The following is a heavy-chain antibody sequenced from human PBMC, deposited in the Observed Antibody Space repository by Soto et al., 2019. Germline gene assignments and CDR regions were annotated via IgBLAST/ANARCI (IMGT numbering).Heavy chain of an antibody. J-gene: IGHJ4*02. CDR1: GGSISSGGYY. V-gene: IGHV4-31*03. CDR3: ARVGPITPSYYFDY. Sequence: SETLSLTCTVSGGSISSGGYYWSWIRQHPGKGMEWIGYIYYSGSTYYNPSLKSRVTISVDTSKNQFSLKLSSVTAADTAVYYCARVGPITPSYYFDYWGQGTLVTVSS. CDR2: IYYSGST.